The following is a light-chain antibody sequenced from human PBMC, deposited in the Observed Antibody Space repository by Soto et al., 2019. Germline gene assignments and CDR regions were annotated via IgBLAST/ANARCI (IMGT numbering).Light chain of an antibody. CDR2: SDD. J-gene: IGLJ2*01. CDR1: SSNIGSNY. CDR3: AAWDDSLRGMI. V-gene: IGLV1-47*02. Sequence: SVLTQPPSASGTPGQRVTISCSGSSSNIGSNYVFWYQQLPGAAPKLLIYSDDQRPSGVPDRFSGSKSGTSASLAISGLRSEDEADYYCAAWDDSLRGMIFGGGTKLTVL.